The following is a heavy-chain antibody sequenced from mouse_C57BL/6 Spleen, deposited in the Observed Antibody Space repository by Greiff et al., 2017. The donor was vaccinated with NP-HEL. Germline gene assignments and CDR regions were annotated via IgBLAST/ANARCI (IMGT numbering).Heavy chain of an antibody. CDR2: IYPRSGNT. Sequence: QVQLQQSGAELARPGASVKLSCKASGYTFTSYGISWVKQRTGQGLEWIGEIYPRSGNTYSNEKFKGKATLTADKSSSTAYMELRSLTSEDSAVYFCARWGLDGYTPFDYWGQGTTLTVSS. J-gene: IGHJ2*01. CDR1: GYTFTSYG. D-gene: IGHD2-3*01. CDR3: ARWGLDGYTPFDY. V-gene: IGHV1-81*01.